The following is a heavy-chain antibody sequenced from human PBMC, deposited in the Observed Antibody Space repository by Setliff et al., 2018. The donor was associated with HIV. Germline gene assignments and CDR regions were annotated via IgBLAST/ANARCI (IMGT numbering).Heavy chain of an antibody. Sequence: GASVKVSCKTSGGTFSSNSLNWVRQAPGQGLVWMGGIIPIFRTPNYAQTFQGRVTITADESTKTAFMELTSLTFEDTAVYYCARDSMFGVTGLEYFQTWGQGTLVTVSS. V-gene: IGHV1-69*13. CDR3: ARDSMFGVTGLEYFQT. D-gene: IGHD3-9*01. CDR1: GGTFSSNS. J-gene: IGHJ1*01. CDR2: IIPIFRTP.